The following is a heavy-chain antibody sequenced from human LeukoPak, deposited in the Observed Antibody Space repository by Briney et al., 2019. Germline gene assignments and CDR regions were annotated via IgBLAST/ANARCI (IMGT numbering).Heavy chain of an antibody. CDR2: VQYNGAA. CDR3: AKNVGTGANNAHDP. CDR1: GASLSSNY. D-gene: IGHD1-26*01. J-gene: IGHJ5*02. Sequence: SETLSLTCSVSGASLSSNYWSWIRQPPGEGLEWIGSVQYNGAADYNPSLKSRVTISIDTFRNQFSLKLHSVTAADTAVYFCAKNVGTGANNAHDPWGQGTLVTVSS. V-gene: IGHV4-59*01.